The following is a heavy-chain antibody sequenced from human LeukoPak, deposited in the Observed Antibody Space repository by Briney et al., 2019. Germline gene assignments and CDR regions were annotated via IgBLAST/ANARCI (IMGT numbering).Heavy chain of an antibody. D-gene: IGHD1-26*01. V-gene: IGHV3-23*01. J-gene: IGHJ4*02. CDR3: AKDLKWELLHPTYFDY. Sequence: GGSLRLSCAASGFTFPSYAMSWVRQAPGKGLGWVSGISGSGFSTYYADSVKGRFTISRDNSKNTLYLQMNSLRAEDTAVYYCAKDLKWELLHPTYFDYWGQGTLVTVSS. CDR1: GFTFPSYA. CDR2: ISGSGFST.